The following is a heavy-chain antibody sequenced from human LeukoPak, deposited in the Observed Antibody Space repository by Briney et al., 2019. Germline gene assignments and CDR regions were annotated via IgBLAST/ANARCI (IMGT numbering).Heavy chain of an antibody. D-gene: IGHD1-26*01. CDR3: ARGREVYSGSPFDY. V-gene: IGHV4-59*01. Sequence: SETLSLTCTVSSGSISSYYWSWIRQPPGRGLEWIGYIYYSGSTNYNPSLKSRVTISVDTSKNQFSLKLSSVTAADTAVYYCARGREVYSGSPFDYWGQGTLVTVSS. CDR1: SGSISSYY. J-gene: IGHJ4*02. CDR2: IYYSGST.